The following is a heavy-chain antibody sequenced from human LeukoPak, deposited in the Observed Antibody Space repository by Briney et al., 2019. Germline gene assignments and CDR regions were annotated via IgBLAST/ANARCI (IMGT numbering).Heavy chain of an antibody. Sequence: GGSLRLSCAASGFTFSSYGMHWVRQAPGKGLEWVSFISYGGSNKYYADSVKGLFTIYRDNSKNPLYTQMNSLRAEDTAVYYCAKDPRRYDFWSGYSGYFDYWGQGPLVTVSS. J-gene: IGHJ4*02. CDR1: GFTFSSYG. CDR2: ISYGGSNK. CDR3: AKDPRRYDFWSGYSGYFDY. V-gene: IGHV3-30*18. D-gene: IGHD3-3*01.